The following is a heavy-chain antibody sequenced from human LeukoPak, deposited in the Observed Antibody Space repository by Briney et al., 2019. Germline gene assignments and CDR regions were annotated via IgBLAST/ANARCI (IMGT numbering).Heavy chain of an antibody. CDR2: IYSGGST. Sequence: GGSLRLSCAASEFSVGSNYMTWIRQAPGKGLEWVSLIYSGGSTYYADSVKGRFTISRDNSKNTLYLRMNSLRAADTAVYYLAGGPSGYHNTGGQGTLVTVSS. V-gene: IGHV3-66*01. J-gene: IGHJ4*02. D-gene: IGHD5-12*01. CDR3: AGGPSGYHNT. CDR1: EFSVGSNY.